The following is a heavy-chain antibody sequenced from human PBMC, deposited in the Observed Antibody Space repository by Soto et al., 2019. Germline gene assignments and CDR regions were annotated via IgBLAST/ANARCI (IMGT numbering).Heavy chain of an antibody. J-gene: IGHJ6*02. Sequence: GGSLRLSCAASGFTFSSYAMSWVRQAPGKGLEWVSAISGSGGSTYYADSVKGRFTISRDNSKNTLYLQMNSLRAEDTAVDYCAKWIDYYYGMDVWGQGTTVTVSS. V-gene: IGHV3-23*01. CDR2: ISGSGGST. D-gene: IGHD2-2*03. CDR1: GFTFSSYA. CDR3: AKWIDYYYGMDV.